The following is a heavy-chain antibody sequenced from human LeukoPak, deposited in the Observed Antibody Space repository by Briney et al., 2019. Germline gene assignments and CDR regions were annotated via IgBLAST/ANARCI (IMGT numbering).Heavy chain of an antibody. D-gene: IGHD3-3*01. V-gene: IGHV3-21*01. Sequence: GGSLRLSCAASGFTFRTYSMNWVRQAPGKGLEWVSTISSHSIYIYYADSVKGRFTISRDNAKNLLYLQMDSLRAEDTAVYYCARVSPPGYYDFWSGYWRVMDVWGKGTTVTVSS. CDR2: ISSHSIYI. CDR1: GFTFRTYS. CDR3: ARVSPPGYYDFWSGYWRVMDV. J-gene: IGHJ6*04.